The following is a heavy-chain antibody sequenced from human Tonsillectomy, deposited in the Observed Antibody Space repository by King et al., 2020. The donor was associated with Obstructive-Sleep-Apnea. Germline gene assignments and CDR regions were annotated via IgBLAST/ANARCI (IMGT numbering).Heavy chain of an antibody. V-gene: IGHV3-21*01. CDR3: ARGLAAARTRLEVYFDY. Sequence: EVQLVESGGGLVKPGGSLRLSCAASGFTFSSYSMNWVRQAPGKGLEWVSSISSSSSYIYYADSVKGRFTISRDNAKNSLYLQMNSLRAEDTAVYDCARGLAAARTRLEVYFDYWGQGTLVTVSS. D-gene: IGHD6-13*01. J-gene: IGHJ4*02. CDR1: GFTFSSYS. CDR2: ISSSSSYI.